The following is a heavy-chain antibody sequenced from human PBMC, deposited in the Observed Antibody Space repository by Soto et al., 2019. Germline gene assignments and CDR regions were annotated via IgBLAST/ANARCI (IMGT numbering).Heavy chain of an antibody. Sequence: QVQLVQSGAEMTKPGSSVKVSCQSSGGTFNTYAMNWVRQAPGQGPEWMGDISPMFGAAHYAPKFQGRVTITADESTGTSYMPLSSLTSEDTALYFCAREVQVHTPAFVYWGQGTLVTVSS. D-gene: IGHD3-10*01. V-gene: IGHV1-69*19. CDR1: GGTFNTYA. CDR3: AREVQVHTPAFVY. J-gene: IGHJ4*02. CDR2: ISPMFGAA.